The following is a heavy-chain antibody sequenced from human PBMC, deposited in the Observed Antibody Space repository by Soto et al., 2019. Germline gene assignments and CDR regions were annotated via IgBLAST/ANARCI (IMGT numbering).Heavy chain of an antibody. V-gene: IGHV3-21*06. J-gene: IGHJ1*01. CDR3: ATPYYFNH. CDR1: GFMFSAYT. CDR2: ISDDSSYI. Sequence: KPGGSLRFSCAASGFMFSAYTMNWVRQAPGKGLEWLSSISDDSSYIDYADSLRGRFTVSRDNARNSLYLQIDSLGVEDTAVYYCATPYYFNHWGPGTLVTVSS. D-gene: IGHD3-16*01.